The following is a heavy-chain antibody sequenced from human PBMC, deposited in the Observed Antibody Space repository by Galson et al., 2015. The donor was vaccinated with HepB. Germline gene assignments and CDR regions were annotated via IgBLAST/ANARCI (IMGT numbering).Heavy chain of an antibody. D-gene: IGHD1-14*01. CDR2: ISWNSGTI. CDR1: GFKFDDYA. Sequence: SLRLSCAASGFKFDDYAMHWVRQVPGQGLEWVAAISWNSGTIGYADSMKGRFTISRDNDMNSLFLQMTSLSAEDTALYYCAKGNIMGTRRAMDIWGQGTAVVVSS. V-gene: IGHV3-9*01. CDR3: AKGNIMGTRRAMDI. J-gene: IGHJ6*02.